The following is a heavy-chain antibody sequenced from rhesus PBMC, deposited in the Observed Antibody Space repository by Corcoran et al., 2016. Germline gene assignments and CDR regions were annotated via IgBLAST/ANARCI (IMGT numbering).Heavy chain of an antibody. V-gene: IGHV4S12*01. J-gene: IGHJ4*01. CDR1: GGSISGGSYY. CDR3: GRDRGY. CDR2: IYSSSGNP. Sequence: QVKLQESGPGQVKPLETLSLTCAVSGGSISGGSYYWSWIRQPPGKGLEWIGGIYSSSGNPYYNPSLKSRVTISKDTSKNQFSLKLSSVTAADTAVYYCGRDRGYWGQGVLVTVSS.